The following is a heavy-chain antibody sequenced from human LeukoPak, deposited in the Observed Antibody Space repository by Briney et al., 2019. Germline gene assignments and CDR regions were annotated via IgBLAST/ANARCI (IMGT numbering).Heavy chain of an antibody. CDR1: GGSFSGYY. Sequence: SETLSLTCAVYGGSFSGYYWSWIRQPPGKGLEWIGEINHSGSTNYKPSLKSRVTISVDTAKNQCSLKLSSVTAADTAVYYCARAQKTRLPPRVGGRCGYSPWGQGTLVTVSS. CDR2: INHSGST. J-gene: IGHJ5*02. D-gene: IGHD2-15*01. V-gene: IGHV4-34*01. CDR3: ARAQKTRLPPRVGGRCGYSP.